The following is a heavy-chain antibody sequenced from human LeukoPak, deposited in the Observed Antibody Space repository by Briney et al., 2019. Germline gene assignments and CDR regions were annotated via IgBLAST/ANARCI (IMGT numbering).Heavy chain of an antibody. D-gene: IGHD1-26*01. J-gene: IGHJ4*02. V-gene: IGHV1-2*02. CDR2: IKPSNGDT. CDR1: GYNFSGHY. Sequence: ASVKVSCKASGYNFSGHYMHWVREAPGQGLEWMGWIKPSNGDTKYAQNFQGRVTMTRDTSISTAYMELSSLRSDDTAVYYSASPPLSSAMYYAHWGQGTLVTVSS. CDR3: ASPPLSSAMYYAH.